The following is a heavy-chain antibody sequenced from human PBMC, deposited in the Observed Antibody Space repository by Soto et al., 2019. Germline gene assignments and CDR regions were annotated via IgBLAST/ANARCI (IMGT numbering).Heavy chain of an antibody. CDR3: ARTEYSGYGDYYMDV. V-gene: IGHV4-59*01. CDR1: GGSISSYY. D-gene: IGHD5-12*01. CDR2: IYYSGST. J-gene: IGHJ6*03. Sequence: SETLSLTCTVSGGSISSYYWSCIRQPPGKGLEWIGYIYYSGSTNYNHSLKSRVTISLDTSKNHFSLKLSSVTAADTAVYYCARTEYSGYGDYYMDVWGKGTTVTVSS.